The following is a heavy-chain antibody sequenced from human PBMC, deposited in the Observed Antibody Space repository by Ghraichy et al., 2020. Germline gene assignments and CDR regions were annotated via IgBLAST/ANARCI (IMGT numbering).Heavy chain of an antibody. CDR3: ARQDYYDSSGYYYVSPSYWYFDL. V-gene: IGHV4-59*08. D-gene: IGHD3-22*01. CDR1: GGSISSYY. J-gene: IGHJ2*01. Sequence: SETLSLTCTVSGGSISSYYWSWIRQPPGKGLEWIGYIYYSGSTNYNPFLKSRVTISVDTSKNQFSLKLSSVTAADTAVYYCARQDYYDSSGYYYVSPSYWYFDLWGRGTLVTVSS. CDR2: IYYSGST.